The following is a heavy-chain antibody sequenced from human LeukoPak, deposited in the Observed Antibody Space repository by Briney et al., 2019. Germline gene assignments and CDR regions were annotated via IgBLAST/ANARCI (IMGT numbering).Heavy chain of an antibody. CDR3: ASVEGIVGATDY. D-gene: IGHD1-26*01. V-gene: IGHV4-59*12. CDR1: GGSISSYY. Sequence: SETLSLTCTVSGGSISSYYWSWIRQPPGKGLEYIGYIYYSGSTNYNPSLKSRVTISVDTSKNQFSLKLSSVTAADTAVYYCASVEGIVGATDYWGQGTLVTVSS. CDR2: IYYSGST. J-gene: IGHJ4*02.